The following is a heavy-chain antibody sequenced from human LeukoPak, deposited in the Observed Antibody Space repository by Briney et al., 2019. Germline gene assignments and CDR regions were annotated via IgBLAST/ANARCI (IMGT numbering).Heavy chain of an antibody. CDR2: ISSSSSYI. J-gene: IGHJ6*04. Sequence: GGSLRLSCAASGFTFISYSMNWVRQAPGKGLEWVSSISSSSSYIYYADSVKGRFTISRDNAKKSLYLQMNSLRAEDTAVYYCAELGITMIGGVWGKGTTVTISS. V-gene: IGHV3-21*01. CDR3: AELGITMIGGV. CDR1: GFTFISYS. D-gene: IGHD3-10*02.